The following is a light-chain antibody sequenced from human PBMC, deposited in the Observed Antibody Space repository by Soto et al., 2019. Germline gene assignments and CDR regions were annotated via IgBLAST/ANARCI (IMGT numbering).Light chain of an antibody. CDR3: QHSNTWPIT. V-gene: IGKV3-11*01. CDR1: QSVSTY. CDR2: DAF. J-gene: IGKJ5*01. Sequence: EIVLTQSPATLSLSPGARATLSCRASQSVSTYLAWYQQQPGQAPRLLIDDAFNRATGIPARFSGSGSGTDFTRTISRLEPEDFAVYHCQHSNTWPITFGQGTRLEIK.